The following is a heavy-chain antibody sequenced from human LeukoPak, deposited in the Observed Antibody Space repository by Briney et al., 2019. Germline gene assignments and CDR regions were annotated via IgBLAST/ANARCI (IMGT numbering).Heavy chain of an antibody. V-gene: IGHV3-30*18. J-gene: IGHJ4*02. D-gene: IGHD3-10*01. CDR3: AKEGISMVRGVIPNLGY. CDR2: ISYDGSNK. CDR1: GFTFSSYG. Sequence: GRSLRLSCAASGFTFSSYGMHWVRQAPGKGLEWVAVISYDGSNKYYADSVKGRFTISRDNSKNTLYLQMNSLRAEDTAVYYCAKEGISMVRGVIPNLGYWGQGTLVTVSS.